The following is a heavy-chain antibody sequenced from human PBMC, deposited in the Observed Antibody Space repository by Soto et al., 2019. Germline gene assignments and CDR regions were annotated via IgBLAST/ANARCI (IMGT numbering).Heavy chain of an antibody. J-gene: IGHJ4*02. CDR1: GGSISSYY. CDR3: ARGVLAVAGKPASFDY. CDR2: IYYSGST. V-gene: IGHV4-59*08. Sequence: SETLSLTCTVSGGSISSYYWSWIRQPPGKGLEWIGYIYYSGSTNYNPSLKSRVTISVDTSKNQFSLKLSSVTAADTAVYYCARGVLAVAGKPASFDYWGQGTLVTVSS. D-gene: IGHD6-19*01.